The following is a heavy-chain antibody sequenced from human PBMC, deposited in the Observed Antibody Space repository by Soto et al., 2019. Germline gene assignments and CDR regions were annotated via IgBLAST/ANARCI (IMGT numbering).Heavy chain of an antibody. V-gene: IGHV3-13*01. CDR1: GFTFSSYD. CDR3: ARATTVVVGQWLSHDAFDI. J-gene: IGHJ3*02. Sequence: GGPLRLSCAASGFTFSSYDMHWVRQATGKGLEWVSAIGTAGDTYYPGSVKGRFTISRENAKNSLYLQMNSLRAGDTAVYYCARATTVVVGQWLSHDAFDIWGQGTMVTVSS. CDR2: IGTAGDT. D-gene: IGHD6-19*01.